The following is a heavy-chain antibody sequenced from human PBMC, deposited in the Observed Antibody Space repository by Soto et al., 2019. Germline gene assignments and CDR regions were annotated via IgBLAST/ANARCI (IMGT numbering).Heavy chain of an antibody. CDR1: GGSINKSENY. CDR3: AKLPRITIFGVVDY. J-gene: IGHJ4*02. Sequence: SETLSLTCTVSGGSINKSENYWGWIRQPPGKGLEWIASIYYNGNTYYKSSLKSRVTISIDASKNQVSLTLTSVTAADAAVYYCAKLPRITIFGVVDYWGQGTQVTVSS. V-gene: IGHV4-39*01. CDR2: IYYNGNT. D-gene: IGHD3-3*01.